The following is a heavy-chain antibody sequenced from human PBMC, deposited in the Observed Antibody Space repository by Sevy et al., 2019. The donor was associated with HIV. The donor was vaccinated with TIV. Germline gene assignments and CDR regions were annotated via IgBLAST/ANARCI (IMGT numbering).Heavy chain of an antibody. J-gene: IGHJ4*02. CDR3: AAGTGTSDFDY. D-gene: IGHD1-7*01. CDR1: GFTVSSNY. Sequence: GGSLRLSCAASGFTVSSNYMTWVRQAPGKGLEWVGRIKSKTDAATRDFAAPVRGRFSISRDDSANTVYLVMNNLKPEDTGVYYCAAGTGTSDFDYWGQGTLVTVSS. V-gene: IGHV3-15*01. CDR2: IKSKTDAATR.